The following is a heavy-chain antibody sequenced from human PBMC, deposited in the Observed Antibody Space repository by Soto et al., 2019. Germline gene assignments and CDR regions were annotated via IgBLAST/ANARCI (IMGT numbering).Heavy chain of an antibody. Sequence: GASVKVSCKASGYTFTSYAINWVRQATGQGLEWMGWMNPNSGNTGYAQKFQGRVTMTRNTSISTAYMELSSLRSEDTAVYYCARRSNKYYYYYYMDVWGKGTTVTVS. J-gene: IGHJ6*03. CDR2: MNPNSGNT. CDR1: GYTFTSYA. CDR3: ARRSNKYYYYYYMDV. V-gene: IGHV1-8*01.